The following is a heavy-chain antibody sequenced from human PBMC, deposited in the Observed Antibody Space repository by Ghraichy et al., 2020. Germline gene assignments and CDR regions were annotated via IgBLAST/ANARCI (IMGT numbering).Heavy chain of an antibody. CDR3: ARADLVVVPAGDPADGNYYYYYMDV. D-gene: IGHD2-2*01. Sequence: GSLRLSCTVSGDSISSHYWSWIRQPPGKGLEWIGHIYYSGSTSYNPSLKSRVTISIDTSKNQFSLKLSSVTAADTALYYCARADLVVVPAGDPADGNYYYYYMDVWGKGTTVTVSS. CDR1: GDSISSHY. CDR2: IYYSGST. V-gene: IGHV4-59*11. J-gene: IGHJ6*03.